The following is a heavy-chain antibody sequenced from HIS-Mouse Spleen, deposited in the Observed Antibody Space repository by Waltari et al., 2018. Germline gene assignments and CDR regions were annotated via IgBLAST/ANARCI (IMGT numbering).Heavy chain of an antibody. CDR1: GGSISSSSYY. CDR2: IYYSGST. D-gene: IGHD6-13*01. V-gene: IGHV4-39*07. Sequence: QLQLQESGPGLVKPSETLSLTCTVSGGSISSSSYYWGWIRQPPGKGREWIGSIYYSGSTYYNPSLKSRVTISVDTSKNQFSLKLSSVTAADTAVYYGAREIPYSSSWYDWYFDLWGRGTLVTVSS. J-gene: IGHJ2*01. CDR3: AREIPYSSSWYDWYFDL.